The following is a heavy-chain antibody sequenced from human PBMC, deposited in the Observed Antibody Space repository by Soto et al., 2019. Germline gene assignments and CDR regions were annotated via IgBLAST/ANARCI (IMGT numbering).Heavy chain of an antibody. CDR3: AGWNYDY. CDR2: ISDDRSNK. Sequence: GGSLRLSCAASGFTFSSYAMHWVRQAPGKGLEWVAVISDDRSNKYYSDSVKGRFTISRDNSKNTLYLQMNSLRPEDSAQYYCAGWNYDYWGHGTQVTVSS. CDR1: GFTFSSYA. D-gene: IGHD1-7*01. V-gene: IGHV3-30-3*01. J-gene: IGHJ4*01.